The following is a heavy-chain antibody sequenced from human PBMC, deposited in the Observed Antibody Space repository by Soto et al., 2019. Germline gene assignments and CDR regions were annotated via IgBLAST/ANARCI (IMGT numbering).Heavy chain of an antibody. Sequence: EVQLLESGGGLVQPGGSLRLSCAASGCTFSSYAMTWVRQAPGKGLEWVSAISGRGGSTYYADSVKGRFTISRDNDKNTLYLQTNSLRAEDTAVYYCAKDLIGSAEYNWFDPWGQGTLVTVSS. J-gene: IGHJ5*02. CDR3: AKDLIGSAEYNWFDP. D-gene: IGHD3-10*01. V-gene: IGHV3-23*01. CDR1: GCTFSSYA. CDR2: ISGRGGST.